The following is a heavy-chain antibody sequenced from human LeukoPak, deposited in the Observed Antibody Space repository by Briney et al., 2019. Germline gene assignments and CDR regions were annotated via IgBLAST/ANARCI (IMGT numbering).Heavy chain of an antibody. CDR3: TRDDPHSSGWDPDY. Sequence: VASVKVSYKASGYSFISYGINWVRQAPGQGLEWMGWISTYNGNTHYAQKLQGRVTMTTDTSTTTAYMELRSLRSDDTAVYYCTRDDPHSSGWDPDYWGQGTLVTVSS. CDR2: ISTYNGNT. J-gene: IGHJ4*02. CDR1: GYSFISYG. D-gene: IGHD6-19*01. V-gene: IGHV1-18*01.